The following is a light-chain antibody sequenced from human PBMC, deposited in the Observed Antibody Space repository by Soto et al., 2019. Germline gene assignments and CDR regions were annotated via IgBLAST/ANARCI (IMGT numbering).Light chain of an antibody. CDR1: SSDVGGYNY. CDR2: DVS. J-gene: IGLJ2*01. Sequence: QSALTQPASVSGSHGQSITSSCTGTSSDVGGYNYVSWYQQHPGKAPKLMIYDVSNRPSGVSNRFSGSKSGNTASLTISGLQAEDEADYYCSSYTSSCTLVVFGGGTKLTVL. CDR3: SSYTSSCTLVV. V-gene: IGLV2-14*01.